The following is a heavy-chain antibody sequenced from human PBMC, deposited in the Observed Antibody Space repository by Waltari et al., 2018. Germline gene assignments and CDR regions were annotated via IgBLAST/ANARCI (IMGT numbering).Heavy chain of an antibody. V-gene: IGHV4-39*01. CDR2: IYYSGST. Sequence: QLQLQESGPGLVKPSETLSLTCPVSGGPISSRSYYWGWIRQPPGKGLEWIGSIYYSGSTYYNPSLKSRVTISVDTSKNQFSLKLSSVTAADTAVYYCARSGIAVAGGWFDPWGQGTLVTVSS. CDR1: GGPISSRSYY. J-gene: IGHJ5*02. CDR3: ARSGIAVAGGWFDP. D-gene: IGHD6-19*01.